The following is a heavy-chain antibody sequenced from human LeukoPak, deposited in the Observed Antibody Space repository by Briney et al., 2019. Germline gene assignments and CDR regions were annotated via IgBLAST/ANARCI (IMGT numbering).Heavy chain of an antibody. Sequence: GAAVKVSCKASGYTFTDYYIHWVRQAPGQGLEWMGWINPDNGNTKYAQKLQGRVTMTKDTSISSAYMELRRLRSDDTAVYYCATGAIIVGGSCYMDVWGKGTTVTVSS. CDR3: ATGAIIVGGSCYMDV. CDR1: GYTFTDYY. D-gene: IGHD1-26*01. V-gene: IGHV1-2*02. J-gene: IGHJ6*03. CDR2: INPDNGNT.